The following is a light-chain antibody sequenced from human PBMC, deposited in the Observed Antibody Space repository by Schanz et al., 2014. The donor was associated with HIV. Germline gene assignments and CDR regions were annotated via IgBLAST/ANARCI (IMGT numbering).Light chain of an antibody. J-gene: IGLJ1*01. Sequence: QSVLTQPPSVSALPGQRVTISCSGGALNVGDNSVSWYQQFPGTAPKLLIFANYQRPSEIPDRFSGSKTGTSASLAITGLQAEDEADYYCQSYDINLNSYVFGPGTKLTVL. CDR3: QSYDINLNSYV. V-gene: IGLV1-51*01. CDR1: ALNVGDNS. CDR2: ANY.